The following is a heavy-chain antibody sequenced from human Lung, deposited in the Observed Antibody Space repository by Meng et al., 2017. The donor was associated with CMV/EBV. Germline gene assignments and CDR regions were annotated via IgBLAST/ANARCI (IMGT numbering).Heavy chain of an antibody. CDR1: GFIFGTFA. Sequence: GESLKISCAASGFIFGTFAMTWVRQAPGKGLEWVSSLSGSGGSTYYADSVKGRFIISGDSPTNTVFLQMNSLRAEDTAVYYCAKEPRSWYGGDGFYVWGHGTKVTVSS. CDR3: AKEPRSWYGGDGFYV. D-gene: IGHD6-13*01. J-gene: IGHJ3*01. V-gene: IGHV3-23*01. CDR2: LSGSGGST.